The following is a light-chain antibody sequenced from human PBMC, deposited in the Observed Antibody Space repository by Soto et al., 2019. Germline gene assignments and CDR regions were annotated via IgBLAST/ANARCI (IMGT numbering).Light chain of an antibody. J-gene: IGKJ4*01. Sequence: EIVMTQSPATLSVSPGERAILSCRASKSVSNNLAWYQQKPGQAPRLLIYGVSTRATGIPARFSGSGSGTEFTLSISSLQSEDSAIYYCQQYNNWPPLTFGGGTKVEIK. CDR3: QQYNNWPPLT. CDR2: GVS. CDR1: KSVSNN. V-gene: IGKV3-15*01.